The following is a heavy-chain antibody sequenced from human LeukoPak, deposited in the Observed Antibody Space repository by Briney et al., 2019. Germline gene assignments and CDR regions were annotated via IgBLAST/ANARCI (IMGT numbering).Heavy chain of an antibody. V-gene: IGHV3-53*01. CDR3: TRLLPSSHHFFDS. CDR1: GFTVSNDY. D-gene: IGHD6-6*01. Sequence: GGSLRLSCAVSGFTVSNDYMSWVRQAPRQGLEWVSVIYGGGSTYYADSVRGRFTISRDNSENTLYLQMDSLRAEDTAVYYCTRLLPSSHHFFDSWGQGTLVTVSS. J-gene: IGHJ4*02. CDR2: IYGGGST.